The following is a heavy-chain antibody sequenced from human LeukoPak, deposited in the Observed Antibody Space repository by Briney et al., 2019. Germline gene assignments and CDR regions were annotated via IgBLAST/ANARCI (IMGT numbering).Heavy chain of an antibody. CDR3: ARAKPKNMVRGLIMRRESRYYFDY. Sequence: QPGGSLRLSCAASGFTVSSNYMSWVRQAPGKVLEWVSVIYSGGSTYYADSVKGRFTISRDNSKSTLYIQMNSLRAEDTAVYYCARAKPKNMVRGLIMRRESRYYFDYWGQGTLVTVSS. CDR2: IYSGGST. D-gene: IGHD3-10*01. V-gene: IGHV3-53*01. CDR1: GFTVSSNY. J-gene: IGHJ4*02.